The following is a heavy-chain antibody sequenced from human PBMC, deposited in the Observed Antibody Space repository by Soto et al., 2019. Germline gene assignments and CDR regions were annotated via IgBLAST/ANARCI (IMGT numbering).Heavy chain of an antibody. CDR3: EGKANWLER. V-gene: IGHV4-39*01. J-gene: IGHJ5*02. CDR2: SHSSGSA. Sequence: QLQLQESGPGLVKASETLSLTCTVSGGSISSSSYHWGWIRQPPGKGLEWIGHSHSSGSAYYNPSRKGRVTLSVDAPKYQVSPKTSSAPAAGAAVYYCEGKANWLERCGQGTRLTVA. CDR1: GGSISSSSYH.